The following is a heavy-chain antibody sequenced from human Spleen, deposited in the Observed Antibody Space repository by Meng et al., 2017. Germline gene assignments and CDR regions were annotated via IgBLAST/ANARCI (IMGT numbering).Heavy chain of an antibody. Sequence: GESLKISCAASGFTFSGSAMHWVRQASGKGPEWVGRIRSKANSYATAYAASVKGRFTISRDDSKNTAYLQMNSLKTEDTAVYYCTRGYYYGSGSYPFDYWGQGTLVTVSS. J-gene: IGHJ4*02. V-gene: IGHV3-73*01. D-gene: IGHD3-10*01. CDR3: TRGYYYGSGSYPFDY. CDR2: IRSKANSYAT. CDR1: GFTFSGSA.